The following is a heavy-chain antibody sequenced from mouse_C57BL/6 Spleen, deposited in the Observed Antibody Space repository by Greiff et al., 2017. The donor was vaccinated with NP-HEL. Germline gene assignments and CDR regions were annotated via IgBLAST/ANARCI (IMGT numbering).Heavy chain of an antibody. CDR2: IYPGSGST. CDR1: GYTFTSYW. J-gene: IGHJ4*01. D-gene: IGHD1-1*01. CDR3: AGITTVVPYAMDY. Sequence: VQLQQPGAELVKPGASVKMSCKASGYTFTSYWITWVKQRPGQGLEWIGDIYPGSGSTNYNEKFKSKATLTVDTSSSTAYMQLSSLTSEDSAVYYCAGITTVVPYAMDYWGQGTSVTVSS. V-gene: IGHV1-55*01.